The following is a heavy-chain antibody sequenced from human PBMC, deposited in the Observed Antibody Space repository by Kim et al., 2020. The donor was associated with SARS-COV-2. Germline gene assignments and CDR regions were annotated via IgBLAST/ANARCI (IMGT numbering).Heavy chain of an antibody. CDR2: ISYDGSNK. CDR3: ARSNYGMDV. J-gene: IGHJ6*02. CDR1: GFTFSSYA. V-gene: IGHV3-30*04. Sequence: LSLTCAASGFTFSSYAMHWVRQAPGKGLEWVAVISYDGSNKYYADSVKGRFTISRDNSKNTLYLQMNSLRAEDTAVYYCARSNYGMDVWGQGTTVTVSS.